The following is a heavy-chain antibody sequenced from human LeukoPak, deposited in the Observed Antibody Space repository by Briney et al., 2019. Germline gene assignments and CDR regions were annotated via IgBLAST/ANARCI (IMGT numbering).Heavy chain of an antibody. V-gene: IGHV4-4*07. CDR2: IYTSGRT. CDR1: GGSISSYY. CDR3: AKSGLNRFDY. J-gene: IGHJ4*02. Sequence: SETLSLTCTVSGGSISSYYWSWIRQPAGRGLEWIGRIYTSGRTNYNPSLKSRVTMSVDTSKTQFSLKLSSVTAADTAVYYCAKSGLNRFDYWGQGTLVTVSS. D-gene: IGHD2-15*01.